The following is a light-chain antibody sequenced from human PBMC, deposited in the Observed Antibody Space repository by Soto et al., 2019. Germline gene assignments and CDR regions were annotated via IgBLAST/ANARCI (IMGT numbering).Light chain of an antibody. V-gene: IGKV3-20*01. CDR1: QSISSSY. Sequence: EIVLTQSPGTLSLSPGERATLSCRASQSISSSYLDWFQQKPGQAPRLLIYGASSRATGIPDRFSGSGSGTDFTLTISRLEPEDFAVYYCQQYFSSPWTFDQGTKVEIK. CDR3: QQYFSSPWT. CDR2: GAS. J-gene: IGKJ1*01.